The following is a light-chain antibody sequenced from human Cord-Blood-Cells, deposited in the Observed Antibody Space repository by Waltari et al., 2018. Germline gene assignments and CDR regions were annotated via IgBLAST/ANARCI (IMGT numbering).Light chain of an antibody. CDR1: KLGDKY. J-gene: IGLJ1*01. V-gene: IGLV3-1*01. Sequence: SYELTQPPSVSVSPGQTASITCSGDKLGDKYACWYQQKPGQYPVMVIYQDSKRPPGIPERFSGCNSGNTATLTISGTQAMDEADYYCQAWDSSTYVFGTGTKVTVL. CDR2: QDS. CDR3: QAWDSSTYV.